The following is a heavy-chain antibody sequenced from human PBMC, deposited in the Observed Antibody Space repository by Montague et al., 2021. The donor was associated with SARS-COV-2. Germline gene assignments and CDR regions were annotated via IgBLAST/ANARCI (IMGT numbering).Heavy chain of an antibody. CDR3: ARNTEWLLWEDYYYGMDV. CDR1: GGSFSGYY. V-gene: IGHV4-34*01. J-gene: IGHJ6*02. CDR2: INHSGST. Sequence: SETLSLTCAVYGGSFSGYYWSWIRQPPGKGLEWIGEINHSGSTNYNPSLKSRVTISVDTSKNQFPLKLSSVTAADTAVYYCARNTEWLLWEDYYYGMDVWGQGTTVTVSS. D-gene: IGHD5-12*01.